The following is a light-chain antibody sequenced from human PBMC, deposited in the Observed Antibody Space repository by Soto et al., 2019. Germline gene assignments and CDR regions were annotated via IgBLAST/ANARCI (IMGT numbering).Light chain of an antibody. Sequence: EVVMTQSPATLSVSPGERATLSCGASQSVRSYLAWYQQKPGQAPRLLIHGASTRAPGIPARFSGSGSGTDFTLTISSLQSEDFAVYYCHQYDHWPQTFGQRTKV. CDR2: GAS. CDR3: HQYDHWPQT. J-gene: IGKJ1*01. V-gene: IGKV3-15*01. CDR1: QSVRSY.